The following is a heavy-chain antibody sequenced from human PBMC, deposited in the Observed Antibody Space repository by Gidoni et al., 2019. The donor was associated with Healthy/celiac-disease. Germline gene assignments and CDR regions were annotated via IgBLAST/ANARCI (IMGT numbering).Heavy chain of an antibody. V-gene: IGHV5-10-1*03. CDR3: ARQGRTYYYDSSGYSDAFDI. J-gene: IGHJ3*02. CDR1: GYSFTSYW. CDR2: IDPSDSYT. Sequence: EVQLVQSGAEVKKPGESLRISCKGSGYSFTSYWISWVRQMPGKGLEWMGRIDPSDSYTNYSPSFQGHVTISADKSISTAYLQWSSLKASDTAMYYCARQGRTYYYDSSGYSDAFDIWGQGTMVTVSS. D-gene: IGHD3-22*01.